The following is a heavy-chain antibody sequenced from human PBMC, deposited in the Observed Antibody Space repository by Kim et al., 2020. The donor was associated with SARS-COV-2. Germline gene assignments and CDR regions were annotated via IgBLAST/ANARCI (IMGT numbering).Heavy chain of an antibody. V-gene: IGHV4-34*01. CDR1: GGSFSGYY. D-gene: IGHD6-19*01. CDR2: INHSGST. J-gene: IGHJ4*02. CDR3: ARGIYSSGLDY. Sequence: SETLSLTCAVYGGSFSGYYWSWIRQPPGKGLEWIGEINHSGSTNYNPSLKSRVTISVDTSKNQFSLKLSSVTAADTAVYYCARGIYSSGLDYWGQGTLVTVSS.